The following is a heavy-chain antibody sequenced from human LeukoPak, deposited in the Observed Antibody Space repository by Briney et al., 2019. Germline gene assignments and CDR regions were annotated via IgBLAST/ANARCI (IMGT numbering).Heavy chain of an antibody. CDR3: ARRSSGWYGAFDI. J-gene: IGHJ3*02. Sequence: SETLSLTCAVHGGSVSGFYWTWIRQPPGKGLEWIGGINHRGGTNYNPSLKSRVTISVDTSKNQFSLKVTSVTAADTAVFYCARRSSGWYGAFDIWGQGTMAVVSS. D-gene: IGHD6-19*01. CDR2: INHRGGT. CDR1: GGSVSGFY. V-gene: IGHV4-34*01.